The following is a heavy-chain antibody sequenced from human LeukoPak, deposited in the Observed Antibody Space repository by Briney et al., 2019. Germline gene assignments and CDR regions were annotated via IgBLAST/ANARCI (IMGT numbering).Heavy chain of an antibody. V-gene: IGHV3-66*01. CDR2: IHSGGRT. CDR1: GFSVSNNY. J-gene: IGHJ4*02. Sequence: GGSLRLSCAASGFSVSNNYLSWVRQPPGKGLEWISVIHSGGRTKYADSVRDRFTISRDTAKNTVYLQMNSLRVDDTAAYYCARPGSASGYWVHWGQGTLVTVSS. D-gene: IGHD3-3*01. CDR3: ARPGSASGYWVH.